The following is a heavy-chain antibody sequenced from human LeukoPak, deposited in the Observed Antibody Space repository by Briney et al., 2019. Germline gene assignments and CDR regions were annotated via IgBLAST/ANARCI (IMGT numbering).Heavy chain of an antibody. V-gene: IGHV3-11*01. Sequence: GGSLRLSCAASGFTFSDYYMSWIRQAPGKGLEWVSYISSSGSTIYYADSVKGRFTISRDNAKNSLYLQMNSLRAEDTAVCYCARVPTSESTVTTTYYYYGMDVWGQGTTVTVSS. D-gene: IGHD4-17*01. CDR1: GFTFSDYY. CDR3: ARVPTSESTVTTTYYYYGMDV. CDR2: ISSSGSTI. J-gene: IGHJ6*02.